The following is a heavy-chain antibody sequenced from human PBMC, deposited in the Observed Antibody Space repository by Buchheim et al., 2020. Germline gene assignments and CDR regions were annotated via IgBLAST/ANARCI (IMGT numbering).Heavy chain of an antibody. CDR2: ISYDSVNI. J-gene: IGHJ4*02. D-gene: IGHD1-26*01. CDR3: AKGDWDY. Sequence: VQLVESGGGLVQPGGSLRLSCAASGFSFNSYSMNWVRQAPGKGLEWVSYISYDSVNIHYADSVKGRFTISRDNAKNSLYLQMTSLRAKDTAVYYCAKGDWDYWGQGTL. V-gene: IGHV3-48*01. CDR1: GFSFNSYS.